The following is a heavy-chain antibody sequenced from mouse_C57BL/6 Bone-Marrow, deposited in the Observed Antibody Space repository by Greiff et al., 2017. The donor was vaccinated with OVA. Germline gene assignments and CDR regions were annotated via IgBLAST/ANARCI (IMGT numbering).Heavy chain of an antibody. Sequence: QVQLQQPGAELVKPGASVKLSCKASGYTFTSYWMHWVKQRPGQGLEWIGMIHPNSGSTNYNEKFKSKATLTVDKSSSTAYMQLSSLTSEDSAVYYCAREDDYDDGFADWGQGTLVTVSA. CDR1: GYTFTSYW. CDR2: IHPNSGST. V-gene: IGHV1-64*01. J-gene: IGHJ3*01. CDR3: AREDDYDDGFAD. D-gene: IGHD2-4*01.